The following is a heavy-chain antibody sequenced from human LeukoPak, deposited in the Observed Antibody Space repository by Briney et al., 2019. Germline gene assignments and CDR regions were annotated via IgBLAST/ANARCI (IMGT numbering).Heavy chain of an antibody. CDR3: AHRLDLVGNWHSGAFDF. Sequence: SGPTLVNPTETLTLTCTFSGFSLRSSPMGVGWIRQPPGKALEWLALIYWDVDKRYRPSLQSRLTITKDTSKNQVVLTMTNMDPVDTATYFCAHRLDLVGNWHSGAFDFWGRGTMVTVSS. J-gene: IGHJ3*01. V-gene: IGHV2-5*02. CDR1: GFSLRSSPMG. D-gene: IGHD1/OR15-1a*01. CDR2: IYWDVDK.